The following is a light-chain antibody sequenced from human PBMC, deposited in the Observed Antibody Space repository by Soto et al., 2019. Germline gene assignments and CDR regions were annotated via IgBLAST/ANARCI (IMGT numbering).Light chain of an antibody. V-gene: IGLV2-14*01. Sequence: QSAMTQPASVSGSPGQSITSSCTGTRSDVGGYNYVSWDQQHPGKAPKLMIYEVSNRPSGVSNRFSGSKSCNTASLTISGLQAEDEADYYCSSYTSSSTLVFGGGTMLTAL. CDR3: SSYTSSSTLV. J-gene: IGLJ2*01. CDR1: RSDVGGYNY. CDR2: EVS.